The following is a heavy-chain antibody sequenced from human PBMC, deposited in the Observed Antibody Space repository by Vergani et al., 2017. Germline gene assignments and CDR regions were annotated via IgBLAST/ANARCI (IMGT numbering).Heavy chain of an antibody. CDR1: GGSISSYY. Sequence: QVQLQESGPGLVKPSETLSLTCTVSGGSISSYYWSWIRQPPGKGLEWIGYIYYSGSTNYNPSLKSRVTISVDTSKNQFSLKLSSVTAADTAVYYCARVYYYGSSGYYCINWFDPWGQGTLVTVSS. J-gene: IGHJ5*02. CDR3: ARVYYYGSSGYYCINWFDP. CDR2: IYYSGST. V-gene: IGHV4-59*01. D-gene: IGHD3-22*01.